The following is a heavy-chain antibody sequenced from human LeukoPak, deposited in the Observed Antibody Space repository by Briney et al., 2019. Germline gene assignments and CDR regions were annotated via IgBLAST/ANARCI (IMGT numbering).Heavy chain of an antibody. J-gene: IGHJ4*02. CDR1: GFNFDRYT. D-gene: IGHD3-10*02. Sequence: GGSLRLSCATSGFNFDRYTIHWVRQAPGKGLEWVSLAGWAGGTTFYSDSVRGRFSISRDSGRKSVYLQMNSLTTDDTAFYFCAKELDTMFFDYWGQGALVTVSS. V-gene: IGHV3-43*01. CDR2: AGWAGGTT. CDR3: AKELDTMFFDY.